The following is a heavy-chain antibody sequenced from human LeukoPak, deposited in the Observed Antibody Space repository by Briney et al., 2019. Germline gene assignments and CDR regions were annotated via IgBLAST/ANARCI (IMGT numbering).Heavy chain of an antibody. D-gene: IGHD2-15*01. J-gene: IGHJ5*02. CDR2: IYYTGGT. CDR1: GGSISTYY. Sequence: SETLSLTCTVSGGSISTYYWTWIRQPPGKGLEWMGFIYYTGGTKYNPSLESRVTISLDMSKNQFSLKLTSVTAADTAVYYCATEPGYCSGGRCYGGWFDPWGQGTLVTVSS. V-gene: IGHV4-59*12. CDR3: ATEPGYCSGGRCYGGWFDP.